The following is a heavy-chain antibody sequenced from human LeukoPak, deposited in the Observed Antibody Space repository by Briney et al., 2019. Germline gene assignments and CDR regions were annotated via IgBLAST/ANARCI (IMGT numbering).Heavy chain of an antibody. CDR3: ARDMVGVSWGYNWFDL. Sequence: SGGSLRLSCTTSGFIFSNYGMHWVRQAPGKGLEWVAFIRHDGSNKYYADSVKGRCTISRDNSKKTVYLQMNSLRTEDTAVYYCARDMVGVSWGYNWFDLWGQGTLVTVSS. CDR2: IRHDGSNK. V-gene: IGHV3-30*02. CDR1: GFIFSNYG. D-gene: IGHD1-26*01. J-gene: IGHJ5*02.